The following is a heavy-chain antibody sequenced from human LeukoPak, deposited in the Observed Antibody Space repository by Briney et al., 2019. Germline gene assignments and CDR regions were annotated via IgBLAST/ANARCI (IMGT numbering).Heavy chain of an antibody. CDR3: ARIDIVVVPAAMNYYYYYGMDV. CDR2: IIPILGIA. CDR1: GGTFSSYA. V-gene: IGHV1-69*04. Sequence: ASVKVSCKASGGTFSSYAISWVRQAPGQGLEWMGRIIPILGIANYAQKFQGRVTITADKSTSTAYMELRSLRSDDTAVYYCARIDIVVVPAAMNYYYYYGMDVWGQGTTVTVSS. D-gene: IGHD2-2*01. J-gene: IGHJ6*02.